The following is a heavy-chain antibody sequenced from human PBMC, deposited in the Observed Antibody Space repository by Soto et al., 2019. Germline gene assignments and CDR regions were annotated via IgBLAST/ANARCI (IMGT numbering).Heavy chain of an antibody. V-gene: IGHV3-74*01. CDR1: GFTFSSYW. Sequence: SLRLSCAASGFTFSSYWMHWVRQVPGKGLVWFSRINSDGITTTYADSVKGRFTTSRDNAKNTLYLQMNSLRAEDTAVSSCGRGTLALDYVGQGTLVTV. J-gene: IGHJ4*02. CDR3: GRGTLALDY. CDR2: INSDGITT.